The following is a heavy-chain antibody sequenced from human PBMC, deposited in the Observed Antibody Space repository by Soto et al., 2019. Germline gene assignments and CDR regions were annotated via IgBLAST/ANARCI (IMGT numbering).Heavy chain of an antibody. CDR2: IYYNGST. J-gene: IGHJ5*02. CDR1: GGSISSGGYC. D-gene: IGHD3-3*01. V-gene: IGHV4-31*03. Sequence: SETLSLTCTVSGGSISSGGYCWSWIRQHPGKGLEWIGYIYYNGSTYYNPSLKSRVTISVGTSKNQFSLKLSSMTAADTAVYYCARAYYDFWSGYFCWFDPWGQGTLVTVSS. CDR3: ARAYYDFWSGYFCWFDP.